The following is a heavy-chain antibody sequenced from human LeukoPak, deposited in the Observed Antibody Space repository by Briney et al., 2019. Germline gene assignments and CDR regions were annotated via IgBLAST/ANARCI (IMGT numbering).Heavy chain of an antibody. J-gene: IGHJ4*02. D-gene: IGHD3-16*02. CDR2: ISGSGGST. CDR3: AKWWDYVWGSYRSIHYFDY. CDR1: GFTFSSYA. V-gene: IGHV3-23*01. Sequence: GGSLRLSCAASGFTFSSYAMSWVRQAPGKGLEWVSAISGSGGSTYYADSVKGRFTISRDNSKNTLYLQMNSLRAEDTAVYYCAKWWDYVWGSYRSIHYFDYWGQGTLVAVSS.